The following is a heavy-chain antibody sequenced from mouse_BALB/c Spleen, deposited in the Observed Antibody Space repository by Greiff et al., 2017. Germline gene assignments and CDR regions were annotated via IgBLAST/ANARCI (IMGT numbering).Heavy chain of an antibody. CDR2: ISSGGSYT. CDR1: GFTFSSYG. V-gene: IGHV5-6*02. CDR3: ARSTVVDWYFDV. D-gene: IGHD1-1*01. Sequence: DVKLVESGGDLVKPGGSLKLSCAASGFTFSSYGMSWVRQTPDKRLEWVATISSGGSYTYYPDSVKGRFTISRDNAKNTLYLQMSSLKSEDTAMYYCARSTVVDWYFDVWGAGTTVTVSS. J-gene: IGHJ1*01.